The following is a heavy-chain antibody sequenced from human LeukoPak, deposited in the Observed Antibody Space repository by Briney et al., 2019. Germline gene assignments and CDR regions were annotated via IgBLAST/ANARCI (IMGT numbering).Heavy chain of an antibody. CDR1: GFTFSSYA. D-gene: IGHD5-18*01. Sequence: PGGSLRLSCAASGFTFSSYALHWVRQAPGKGLEWVAVISYDGSNKYYADSVKGRFTISRDNSRNTLSLQMYSLRVEDTAVYYCAKDIAQGYTFGTIDQDYWGQGTLVTVSS. V-gene: IGHV3-30-3*01. CDR2: ISYDGSNK. J-gene: IGHJ4*02. CDR3: AKDIAQGYTFGTIDQDY.